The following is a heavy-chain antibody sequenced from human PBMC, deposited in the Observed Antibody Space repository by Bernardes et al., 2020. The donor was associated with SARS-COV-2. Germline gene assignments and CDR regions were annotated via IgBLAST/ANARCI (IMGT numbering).Heavy chain of an antibody. CDR3: AKDPRTKAVAVAGTTYFDY. D-gene: IGHD6-13*01. J-gene: IGHJ4*02. CDR2: ISGSGAGT. V-gene: IGHV3-23*01. Sequence: GGSLRLCCAASGFTFSSYAVSWVRQAPGKGLEWVSLISGSGAGTSYADSVKGRFTISRDNSKNTLYLQMNTLSAEDTAVYYCAKDPRTKAVAVAGTTYFDYWGLGTLVTVSS. CDR1: GFTFSSYA.